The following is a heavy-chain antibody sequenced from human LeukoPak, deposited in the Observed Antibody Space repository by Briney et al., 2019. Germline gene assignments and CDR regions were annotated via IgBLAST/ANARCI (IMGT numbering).Heavy chain of an antibody. CDR1: GFTFRSYS. V-gene: IGHV3-21*01. CDR2: ISSSGAYI. J-gene: IGHJ4*02. CDR3: VRGTEYDILSGKNFGQFYFEY. Sequence: GGALRLSCAASGFTFRSYSLNWGRQAPGKGLEWVSSISSSGAYIYYADSVEGRFTISIDNGKDSLYLQMNSMRDEDTAVYYCVRGTEYDILSGKNFGQFYFEYWGQGTLVTVSS. D-gene: IGHD3-9*01.